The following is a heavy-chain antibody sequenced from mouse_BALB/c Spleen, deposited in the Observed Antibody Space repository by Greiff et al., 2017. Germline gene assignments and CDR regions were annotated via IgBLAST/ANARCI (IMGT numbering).Heavy chain of an antibody. V-gene: IGHV2-9*02. CDR2: IWAGGST. J-gene: IGHJ3*01. CDR3: AREAGTRPWFAH. D-gene: IGHD4-1*01. CDR1: GFSLTSYG. Sequence: QVQLKESGPGLVAPSQSLSITCTVSGFSLTSYGVHWVRQPPGKGLEWLGVIWAGGSTNYNSALMSRLSISKDNSKSQVFLKMNSLQTDDTAMYSCAREAGTRPWFAHWGQGTLVTVSA.